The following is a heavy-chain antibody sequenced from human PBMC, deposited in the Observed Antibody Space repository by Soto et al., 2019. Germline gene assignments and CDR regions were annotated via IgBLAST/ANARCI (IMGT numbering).Heavy chain of an antibody. CDR2: IGGSGGST. CDR1: GFTFSSYA. Sequence: PGGSLRLSCAASGFTFSSYAMSWVRQAPGKGLEWVSVIGGSGGSTHYADSVKGRFTISRDNSKHTLYLQMNSVRAEDTALYYCAKTGYSTSWYPNRFDPWGQGTLVTVSS. J-gene: IGHJ5*02. CDR3: AKTGYSTSWYPNRFDP. V-gene: IGHV3-23*01. D-gene: IGHD6-13*01.